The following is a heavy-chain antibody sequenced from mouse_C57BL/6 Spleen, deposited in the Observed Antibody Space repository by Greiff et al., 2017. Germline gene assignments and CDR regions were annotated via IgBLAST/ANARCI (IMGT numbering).Heavy chain of an antibody. CDR2: IYPGNSDT. CDR3: TSITTVVAKGYFGV. J-gene: IGHJ1*03. CDR1: GYTFTSYW. V-gene: IGHV1-5*01. Sequence: DVQLQQSGTVLARPGASVKMSCKTSGYTFTSYWMHWVKQRPGQGLEWIGAIYPGNSDTSYNQKFKGKAKLTAVTSASTAYMELSSLTHEDSAVYYCTSITTVVAKGYFGVWGTGTTVTVSS. D-gene: IGHD1-1*01.